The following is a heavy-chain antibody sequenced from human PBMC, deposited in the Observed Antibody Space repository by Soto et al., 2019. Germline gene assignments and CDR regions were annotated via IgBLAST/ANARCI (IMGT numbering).Heavy chain of an antibody. CDR3: ARIYYDSVFDY. CDR1: GGSISSHY. J-gene: IGHJ4*02. V-gene: IGHV4-59*04. D-gene: IGHD3-22*01. CDR2: IYYSGST. Sequence: PLETLSLTCTVSGGSISSHYWTWIRQPPGKGLEWIGYIYYSGSTYYNPSLKSRVTISVDTSKNQFSLKLSSVTAADTAVYYCARIYYDSVFDYWGQGTLVTVSS.